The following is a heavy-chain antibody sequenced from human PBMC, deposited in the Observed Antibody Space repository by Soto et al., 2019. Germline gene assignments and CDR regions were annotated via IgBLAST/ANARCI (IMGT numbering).Heavy chain of an antibody. CDR3: AKDSALGYSSSWSPFDY. D-gene: IGHD6-13*01. CDR2: ISGSGGST. J-gene: IGHJ4*02. CDR1: GFTFSSYA. Sequence: GGALRLSCAASGFTFSSYAMRWVRQAPRKGLEWVSAISGSGGSTYYADSVKGRFTISRDNSKNTLYLQMNSLRAEDTAVYYCAKDSALGYSSSWSPFDYWGQGTLVTVSS. V-gene: IGHV3-23*01.